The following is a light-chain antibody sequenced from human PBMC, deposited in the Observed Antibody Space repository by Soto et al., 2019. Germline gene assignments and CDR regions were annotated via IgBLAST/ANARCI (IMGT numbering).Light chain of an antibody. CDR1: QSLLHGSGYNY. CDR2: LGS. CDR3: MQGLHTPLT. J-gene: IGKJ4*01. V-gene: IGKV2-28*01. Sequence: DIVMTQSPLSLPVTPGEPASISCRSSQSLLHGSGYNYLDWYLQKPGQSPQLLIYLGSNRASGVPDRFSGSGSGTDFPLKISRVEAGDGGVYYCMQGLHTPLTFGGGTKVEIK.